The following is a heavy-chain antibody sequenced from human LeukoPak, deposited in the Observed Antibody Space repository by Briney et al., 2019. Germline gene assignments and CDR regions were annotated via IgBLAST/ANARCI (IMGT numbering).Heavy chain of an antibody. D-gene: IGHD6-13*01. J-gene: IGHJ4*02. V-gene: IGHV1-18*01. CDR1: GYTFTSYG. CDR2: ISAYNGNT. CDR3: ARFPHTGYSSSWYEIGDY. Sequence: GASVKVSCKTSGYTFTSYGISRVRQAPGQGLEWMGWISAYNGNTNYAQKLQGRVTMTTDTSTSTAYMELRSLRSDDTAVYYCARFPHTGYSSSWYEIGDYWGQVTLVTVSS.